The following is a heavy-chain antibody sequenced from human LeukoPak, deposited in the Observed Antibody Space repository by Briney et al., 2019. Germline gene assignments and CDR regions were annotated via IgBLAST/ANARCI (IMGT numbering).Heavy chain of an antibody. CDR2: IDRSGTTR. V-gene: IGHV3-48*04. Sequence: PGGSLRLSCAASGFTFSSYSMNWVRQAPGKGLEWISFIDRSGTTRYYADAVKGRFTISRDNAKNSLHLQMNSLRVEDTAVYYCAKKGSYFDNWGQGTLVTVSS. J-gene: IGHJ4*02. CDR3: AKKGSYFDN. CDR1: GFTFSSYS. D-gene: IGHD3-10*01.